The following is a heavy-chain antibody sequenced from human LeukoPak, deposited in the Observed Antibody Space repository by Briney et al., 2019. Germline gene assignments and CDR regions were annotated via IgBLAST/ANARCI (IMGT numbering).Heavy chain of an antibody. V-gene: IGHV4-30-2*01. CDR1: GGSVSSGGYS. Sequence: SQTLSLTCAVSGGSVSSGGYSWSWIRQPPGKGLEWIGYIYHSGSTYYNPSLKSRLTISVDRSKNQFSLKLSSVPAADTAVYYCARVIPGPAAIGWFDLWGQGTLVTVSS. J-gene: IGHJ5*02. D-gene: IGHD2-2*01. CDR2: IYHSGST. CDR3: ARVIPGPAAIGWFDL.